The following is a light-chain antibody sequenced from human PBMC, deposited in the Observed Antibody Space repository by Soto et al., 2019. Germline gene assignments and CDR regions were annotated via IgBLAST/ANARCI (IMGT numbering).Light chain of an antibody. J-gene: IGKJ2*01. V-gene: IGKV1-5*01. CDR2: DAS. CDR1: QTIGSS. Sequence: DIQMTQSPSTLSASVGDRVTITCRASQTIGSSLAWYQHKPGKAPKLLIFDASTLQTGVSSRFSGSGFGTDFTRTISNLQPDDFATYYCQQHNDYSPVTFGQGTKLEIK. CDR3: QQHNDYSPVT.